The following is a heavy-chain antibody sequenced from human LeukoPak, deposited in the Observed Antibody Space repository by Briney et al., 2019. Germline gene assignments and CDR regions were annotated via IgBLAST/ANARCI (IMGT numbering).Heavy chain of an antibody. J-gene: IGHJ6*03. V-gene: IGHV1-18*01. CDR1: GYTFTSYG. Sequence: ASVKVSCKASGYTFTSYGISWVRQAPGQGLEWMGWISAYNGNTNYAQKLQGRVTMTTDTSTSTAYMELRSLRSDDTAVYYCARAYGSTPGAYYYYYMDVWGKGTTVTVSS. CDR3: ARAYGSTPGAYYYYYMDV. CDR2: ISAYNGNT. D-gene: IGHD2-2*01.